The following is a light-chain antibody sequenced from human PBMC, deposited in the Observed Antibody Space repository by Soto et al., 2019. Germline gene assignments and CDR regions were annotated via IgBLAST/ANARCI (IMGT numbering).Light chain of an antibody. V-gene: IGKV3-15*01. CDR3: QQYHNWLGT. CDR1: QSISSN. J-gene: IGKJ1*01. Sequence: EIVVTQSPATLSVSPEERATLSCRASQSISSNLAWYQQKPGQAPRLLIYATSTRAAGIPARFSGSGSGTEFTLTISSLQSEDFAVYYCQQYHNWLGTFGQGTKVDI. CDR2: ATS.